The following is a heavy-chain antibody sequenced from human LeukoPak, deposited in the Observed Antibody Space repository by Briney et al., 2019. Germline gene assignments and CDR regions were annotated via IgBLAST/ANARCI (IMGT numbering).Heavy chain of an antibody. CDR1: GFTLCRAL. J-gene: IGHJ4*02. CDR2: IRHVGSEK. D-gene: IGHD3-10*01. CDR3: ARELGGYGSGSFDY. Sequence: GGSLRLSCAASGFTLCRALMSAVRHGPGGGRECGANIRHVGSEKYYADSVKGRFTISRDNAKNSLYLQMNSLRAEDTAVYYCARELGGYGSGSFDYWGQGTLVTVSS. V-gene: IGHV3-7*01.